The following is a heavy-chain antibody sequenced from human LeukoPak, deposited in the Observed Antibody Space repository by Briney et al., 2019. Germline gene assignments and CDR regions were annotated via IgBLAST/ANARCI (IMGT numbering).Heavy chain of an antibody. J-gene: IGHJ6*02. CDR2: ISAYNGNT. Sequence: ASVTVSCKASGYTFTSYAMHWVRQAPGQGLEWMGWISAYNGNTNYAQKLQGRVTMTTDTSTSTAYMELRSLRSDDTAVYYCARDRSGYDFWSGYYSYYYGMDVWGQGTTVTVSS. CDR1: GYTFTSYA. CDR3: ARDRSGYDFWSGYYSYYYGMDV. V-gene: IGHV1-18*01. D-gene: IGHD3-3*01.